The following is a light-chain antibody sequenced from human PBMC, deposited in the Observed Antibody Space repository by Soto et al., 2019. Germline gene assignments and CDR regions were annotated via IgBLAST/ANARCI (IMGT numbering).Light chain of an antibody. Sequence: DIQMTQSPSSLSASVGDRVTITCRASQSISSYFNWYQQKPGKAPKLLIYAASSLQSGVPSRFSGRGSGTDFTLTISSLQPEDFATYYCQQSYSTLPFGGGTKVEIK. J-gene: IGKJ4*01. CDR1: QSISSY. CDR2: AAS. CDR3: QQSYSTLP. V-gene: IGKV1-39*01.